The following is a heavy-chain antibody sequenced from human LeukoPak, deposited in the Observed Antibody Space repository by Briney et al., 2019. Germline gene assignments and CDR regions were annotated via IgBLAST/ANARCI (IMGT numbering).Heavy chain of an antibody. Sequence: SETLSLTCTVSGGSISSYYWSWIRQPPGKGLEWIGYIYYSGSTNYNPSPKSRVTISVDTPKNQFSLKLSSVTAADTAVYYCARGLVVVAATPVWFDPWGQGTLVTVSS. CDR3: ARGLVVVAATPVWFDP. V-gene: IGHV4-59*01. CDR1: GGSISSYY. J-gene: IGHJ5*02. D-gene: IGHD2-15*01. CDR2: IYYSGST.